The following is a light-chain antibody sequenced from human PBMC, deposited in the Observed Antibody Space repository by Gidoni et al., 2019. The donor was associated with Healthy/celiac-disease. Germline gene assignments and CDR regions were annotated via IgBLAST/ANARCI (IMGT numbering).Light chain of an antibody. V-gene: IGKV3-11*01. J-gene: IGKJ4*01. CDR2: DAS. Sequence: EIVLTQSPATLSLSPGERATLSCRASLSVSSYLAWYQQKPGQAPRLLIYDASNRATGIPARFSGSGSGTDFTLTISSREPEDFAVYYCQQRSNWPPGLTFGGGTKVEIK. CDR3: QQRSNWPPGLT. CDR1: LSVSSY.